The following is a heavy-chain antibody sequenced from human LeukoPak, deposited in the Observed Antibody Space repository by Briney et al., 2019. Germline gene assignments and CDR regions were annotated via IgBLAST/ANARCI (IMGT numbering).Heavy chain of an antibody. CDR1: GYSISSGYY. Sequence: SETLSLTCTVSGYSISSGYYWDWIRQSPGKGLEWIGSIYHSGNTYYNPSLKSRVTISVDTSKNQFSLKLNSVTAADTAVYYCARDGYFPNWFDPWGQGTLVTVSS. CDR3: ARDGYFPNWFDP. CDR2: IYHSGNT. J-gene: IGHJ5*02. D-gene: IGHD3-9*01. V-gene: IGHV4-38-2*02.